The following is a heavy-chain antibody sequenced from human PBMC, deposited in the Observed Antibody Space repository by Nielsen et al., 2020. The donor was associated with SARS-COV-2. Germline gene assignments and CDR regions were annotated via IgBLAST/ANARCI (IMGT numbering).Heavy chain of an antibody. CDR3: ARAITSPYYYDSSGYDDY. CDR1: GYTFTSYA. V-gene: IGHV1-3*01. J-gene: IGHJ4*02. D-gene: IGHD3-22*01. Sequence: VSVKVSCKASGYTFTSYAMHWVRQAPGQRLEWMGWINAGNGNTKYSQKFQGRVTITRDTSASTAYMELSSLRSEDTAVYYCARAITSPYYYDSSGYDDYWGQGTLVTVSS. CDR2: INAGNGNT.